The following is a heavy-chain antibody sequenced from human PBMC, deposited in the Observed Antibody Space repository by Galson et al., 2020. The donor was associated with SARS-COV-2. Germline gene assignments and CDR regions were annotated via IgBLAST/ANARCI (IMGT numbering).Heavy chain of an antibody. CDR3: ARDLRIRDTGTESFDP. CDR1: GFTFSSHG. J-gene: IGHJ5*02. V-gene: IGHV3-33*01. Sequence: AGSLRLSCAASGFTFSSHGMHWIRQAPGKGLEWVAVIWHDGSNKYYAYSVKGRFIITRDNSKSTLYLRMNSLTAEDTAVYYSARDLRIRDTGTESFDPWGQGTLVTISS. D-gene: IGHD4-17*01. CDR2: IWHDGSNK.